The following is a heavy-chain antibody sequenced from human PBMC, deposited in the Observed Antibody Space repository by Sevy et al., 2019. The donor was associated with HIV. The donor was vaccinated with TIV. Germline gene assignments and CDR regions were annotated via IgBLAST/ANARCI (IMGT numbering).Heavy chain of an antibody. Sequence: GESLKISFAASGFAFYDYSMSWIRQAPGKGLEWVATFSFGCGKINYADSVKGRFTISRDNSKNSFYLQMDNLRVEDTALYYCAREGCTRPHDYWGQGTRVTVSS. V-gene: IGHV3-23*01. CDR2: FSFGCGKI. J-gene: IGHJ4*02. D-gene: IGHD2-8*01. CDR1: GFAFYDYS. CDR3: AREGCTRPHDY.